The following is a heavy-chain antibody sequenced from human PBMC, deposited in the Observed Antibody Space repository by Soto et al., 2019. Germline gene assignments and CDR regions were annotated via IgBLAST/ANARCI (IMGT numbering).Heavy chain of an antibody. D-gene: IGHD3-10*01. V-gene: IGHV1-46*01. CDR2: INPSGGST. J-gene: IGHJ4*02. Sequence: GGSVKVYCKSSGYTFTSYYMHWVRRAPGQGLEWMGIINPSGGSTSYAQKFQGRVTMTRDTSTSTVYMELGSLRSEDTAVYYCARDWIGGSKLYYYGSGYDYWGQGTLVTVSS. CDR3: ARDWIGGSKLYYYGSGYDY. CDR1: GYTFTSYY.